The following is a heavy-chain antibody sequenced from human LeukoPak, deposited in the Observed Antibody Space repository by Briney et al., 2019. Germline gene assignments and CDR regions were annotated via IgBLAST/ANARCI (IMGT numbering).Heavy chain of an antibody. CDR1: GGSFSGYY. CDR2: ISHSGST. V-gene: IGHV4-34*01. J-gene: IGHJ4*02. D-gene: IGHD5-24*01. Sequence: PSETLSLACAVYGGSFSGYYWSWIRQPPGKGLEWIGEISHSGSTNYNPSLKSRVTISVDTSKNQFSLKLSSVTAADTAVYYCARAARGWLHFLDYWGQGTLVTVSS. CDR3: ARAARGWLHFLDY.